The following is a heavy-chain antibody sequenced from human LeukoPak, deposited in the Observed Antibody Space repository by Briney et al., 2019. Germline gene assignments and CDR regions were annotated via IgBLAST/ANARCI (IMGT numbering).Heavy chain of an antibody. J-gene: IGHJ4*02. CDR2: ISSSDTTI. CDR3: ARGLGPRLDY. Sequence: GGSLRLSCAASGFTFSSYEMNWVGQAPGKGLEWVSYISSSDTTIYYADSVKGRFAISRDNAKSSVYLQMNSLRDEDTAVYYCARGLGPRLDYWAQGTLVTVSS. CDR1: GFTFSSYE. V-gene: IGHV3-48*03. D-gene: IGHD6-6*01.